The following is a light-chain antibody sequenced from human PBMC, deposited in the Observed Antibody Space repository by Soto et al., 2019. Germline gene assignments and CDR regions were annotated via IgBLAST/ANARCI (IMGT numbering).Light chain of an antibody. CDR2: GAS. V-gene: IGKV3-15*01. CDR1: QSVSSS. Sequence: EIVLTQSPGTLSLSPGERVTLSCRASQSVSSSFLAWYQQKPGQAPRLLIYGASTRATGIPARFSGSGSGTQFTLTITSLQSEDFAVYYCQQYNNWPITFGQGTRLEIK. CDR3: QQYNNWPIT. J-gene: IGKJ5*01.